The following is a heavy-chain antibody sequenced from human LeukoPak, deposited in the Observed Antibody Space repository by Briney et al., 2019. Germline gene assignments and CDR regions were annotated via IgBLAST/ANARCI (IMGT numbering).Heavy chain of an antibody. CDR2: IYYSGTT. CDR1: GGSISSYY. CDR3: AKSNGYGLVDI. J-gene: IGHJ3*02. Sequence: SETLSLTCTVSGGSISSYYWNWIRQPPGKGLEWIGFIYYSGTTNYNPSLRSRVTISLDTSRNQFSLKLNSVTAADTAVYYCAKSNGYGLVDIWGQGTMVTVSS. D-gene: IGHD3-10*01. V-gene: IGHV4-59*12.